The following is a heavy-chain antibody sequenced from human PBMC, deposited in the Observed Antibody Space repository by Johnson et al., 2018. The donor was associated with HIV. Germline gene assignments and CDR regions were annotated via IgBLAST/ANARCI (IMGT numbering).Heavy chain of an antibody. Sequence: QVQLVESGGGVVQPGGSLRLSCAASGFSFSTFGMHWVRQAPGKGLEWVAFVRSDGSNTYYGDSVKGRFTISRDNSKNTLYLQMNSLRADDTAVYHCAKLSIFGVVETDGFDIWGQGTMVTVSS. CDR1: GFSFSTFG. J-gene: IGHJ3*02. D-gene: IGHD3-3*01. V-gene: IGHV3-30*02. CDR3: AKLSIFGVVETDGFDI. CDR2: VRSDGSNT.